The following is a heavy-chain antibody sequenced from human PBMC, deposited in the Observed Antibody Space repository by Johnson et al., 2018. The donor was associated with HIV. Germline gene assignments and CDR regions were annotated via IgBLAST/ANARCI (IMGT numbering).Heavy chain of an antibody. Sequence: VQLVESGGGLVQPGGSLRLSCAASGFTFSSYDMHWVRQATGKGLEWVSAIGTAGDTYYPGSVKGRFTISRENAKNSLYLQMNSLIAGDTAVYYCARGIAARPPGDAFDVWGQGTMVTVSS. V-gene: IGHV3-13*01. CDR3: ARGIAARPPGDAFDV. CDR2: IGTAGDT. CDR1: GFTFSSYD. D-gene: IGHD6-6*01. J-gene: IGHJ3*01.